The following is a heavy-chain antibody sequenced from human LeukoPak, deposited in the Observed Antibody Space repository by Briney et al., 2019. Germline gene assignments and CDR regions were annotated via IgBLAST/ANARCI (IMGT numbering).Heavy chain of an antibody. CDR3: ARARRIAVAGPLLD. J-gene: IGHJ4*02. CDR1: GFTFSSYS. V-gene: IGHV3-21*01. Sequence: PGGSLRLSCAASGFTFSSYSMNWVRQAPGKGLEWVSSISSSSSYIYYADSVKGRFTISRDNAKNSLYLQMNSLRAEDTAVYYCARARRIAVAGPLLDWGQGTLVTVSS. CDR2: ISSSSSYI. D-gene: IGHD6-19*01.